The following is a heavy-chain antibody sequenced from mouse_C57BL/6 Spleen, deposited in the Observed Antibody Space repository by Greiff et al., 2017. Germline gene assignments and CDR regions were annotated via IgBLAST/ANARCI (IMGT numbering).Heavy chain of an antibody. CDR2: ISSGGDYI. D-gene: IGHD1-1*01. Sequence: DVMLVESGEGLVKPGGSLKLSCAASGFTFSSYAMSWVRQTPEKRLEWVAYISSGGDYIYYADTVKGRFTISRDNARNTLYLQMSSLKSEDTAMYYCTRDYYYYFDYWGQGTTLTVSS. V-gene: IGHV5-9-1*02. CDR3: TRDYYYYFDY. J-gene: IGHJ2*01. CDR1: GFTFSSYA.